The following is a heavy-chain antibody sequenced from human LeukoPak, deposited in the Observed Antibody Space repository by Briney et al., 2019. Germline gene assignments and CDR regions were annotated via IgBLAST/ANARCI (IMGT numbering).Heavy chain of an antibody. Sequence: GRSLRLSCAASGFTFDDYDMRWVRQPPGKGLEWVSGISWNSGSIGYADSVKGRSTTARDNAKKSLYLRSDIPGAEEMAWYYSAKDISSSGWYYFDYWGQGTLVTVSS. CDR2: ISWNSGSI. CDR3: AKDISSSGWYYFDY. V-gene: IGHV3-9*03. D-gene: IGHD6-19*01. J-gene: IGHJ4*02. CDR1: GFTFDDYD.